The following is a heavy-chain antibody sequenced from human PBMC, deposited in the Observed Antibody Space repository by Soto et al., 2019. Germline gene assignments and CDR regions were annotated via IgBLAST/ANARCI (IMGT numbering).Heavy chain of an antibody. CDR1: GFTFSSYS. Sequence: GGSLRLSCAASGFTFSSYSMNWVRQAPGKGLEWVSYISSSSSTIYYADSVKGRFTITRDNAKNSLYLQMNSLRAEDTAVYYCARTRRYYGSRPTEGFDYWGQGT. D-gene: IGHD3-10*01. CDR2: ISSSSSTI. CDR3: ARTRRYYGSRPTEGFDY. V-gene: IGHV3-48*01. J-gene: IGHJ4*02.